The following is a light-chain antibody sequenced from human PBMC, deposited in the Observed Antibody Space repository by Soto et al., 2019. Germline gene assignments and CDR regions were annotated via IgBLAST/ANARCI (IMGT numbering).Light chain of an antibody. CDR3: QQYGSSPGT. Sequence: ETVLTQSPGTLSFSPGERATLSCRAIQSVTSDYLAWYKQKPGQAPRLLIYGASSRATGIPDRFSGSGSGTDFTLTISRLEPEDFAVYYCQQYGSSPGTFGQGTKVDI. CDR1: QSVTSDY. V-gene: IGKV3-20*01. J-gene: IGKJ1*01. CDR2: GAS.